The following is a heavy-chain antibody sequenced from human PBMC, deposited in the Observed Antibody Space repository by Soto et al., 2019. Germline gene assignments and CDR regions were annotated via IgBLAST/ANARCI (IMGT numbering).Heavy chain of an antibody. CDR1: GGSISSYY. CDR3: ARGIGSGYFYYYYGMDV. J-gene: IGHJ6*02. CDR2: IYYSGST. V-gene: IGHV4-59*01. Sequence: QVQLQESGPGLVKPSETLSLTCTVSGGSISSYYWSWIRQPPGKGLEWIGYIYYSGSTNYNPSLKSRVTISVDTSKNQFSLKLSSVTAADTAVYYCARGIGSGYFYYYYGMDVLGQGTTVTVSS. D-gene: IGHD3-3*01.